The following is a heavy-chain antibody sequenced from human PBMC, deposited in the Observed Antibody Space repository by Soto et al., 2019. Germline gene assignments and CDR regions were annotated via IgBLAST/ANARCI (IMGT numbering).Heavy chain of an antibody. Sequence: QVQLQESGPGLVKPSGTLSLTCAVSGGSISSSNWWSWVRQPAGKGLEWIGEIYHSGSTNYNPSLKSRVTISVDKSKNQFSLKLSSVTAADTAVYYCASVGYYDFWSGPQTPLDYWGRGTLVTVSS. CDR1: GGSISSSNW. D-gene: IGHD3-3*01. CDR2: IYHSGST. CDR3: ASVGYYDFWSGPQTPLDY. V-gene: IGHV4-4*02. J-gene: IGHJ4*02.